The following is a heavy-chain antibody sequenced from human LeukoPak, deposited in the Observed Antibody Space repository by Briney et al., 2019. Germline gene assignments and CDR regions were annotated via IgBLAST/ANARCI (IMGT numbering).Heavy chain of an antibody. V-gene: IGHV1-69*04. CDR1: GATFNTDA. Sequence: GASVEVSCKASGATFNTDAINWVRQAPGQGLQWMGRIIPILTTTYAPLFEDRLTITADKTTNTAYMELRSLTSDDTATYFCVRHPTSFDWFRDWGQGTLVTVSS. CDR3: VRHPTSFDWFRD. J-gene: IGHJ4*02. CDR2: IIPILTT. D-gene: IGHD3-9*01.